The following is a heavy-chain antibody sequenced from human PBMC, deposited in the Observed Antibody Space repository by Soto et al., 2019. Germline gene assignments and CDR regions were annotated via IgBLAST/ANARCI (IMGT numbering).Heavy chain of an antibody. CDR3: ASEYYYDSSGYYFGAFDI. D-gene: IGHD3-22*01. V-gene: IGHV4-30-4*01. CDR2: IYYSGST. Sequence: PSETLSLTCTVSGGSISSGDYYWSWIRQPPGKGLEWIGYIYYSGSTYYNPSLKSRVTISVDTSKNQFSLKLSSVTAADTAVYYCASEYYYDSSGYYFGAFDIWGQGTMVTVSS. J-gene: IGHJ3*02. CDR1: GGSISSGDYY.